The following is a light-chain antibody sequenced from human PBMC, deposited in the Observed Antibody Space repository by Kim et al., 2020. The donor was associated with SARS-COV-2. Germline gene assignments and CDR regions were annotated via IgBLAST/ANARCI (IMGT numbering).Light chain of an antibody. J-gene: IGKJ1*01. CDR3: QYYGDSWT. CDR1: QSISSSY. V-gene: IGKV3-20*01. CDR2: GAS. Sequence: EIVLTQSPGTLSLSPGERASLSCRASQSISSSYLAWYRQKPGQAPRLLIYGASSRVTGIPDRFSGSGSGTDFTLTISRLEPDDFAVYYCQYYGDSWTFGQGTKVEIK.